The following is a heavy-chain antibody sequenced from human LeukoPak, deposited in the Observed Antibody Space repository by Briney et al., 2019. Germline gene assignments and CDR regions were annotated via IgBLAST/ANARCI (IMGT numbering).Heavy chain of an antibody. J-gene: IGHJ3*02. CDR3: ARSGSLPTNDAFDI. V-gene: IGHV3-30-3*01. CDR2: ISYDGSNK. Sequence: PGRSLRLSCAASGFTFSSYAMHWVRQAPGKGLEWVAVISYDGSNKYYADSVKGRFTISRDNAKNSLYLQMSYLTAEDRAVYFCARSGSLPTNDAFDIWGHGTMVTVSS. D-gene: IGHD1-26*01. CDR1: GFTFSSYA.